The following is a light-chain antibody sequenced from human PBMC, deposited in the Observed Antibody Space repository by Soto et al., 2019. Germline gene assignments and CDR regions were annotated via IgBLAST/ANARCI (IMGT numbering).Light chain of an antibody. V-gene: IGKV3-15*01. CDR1: QSVRSN. CDR3: QQYQNWLT. J-gene: IGKJ4*01. Sequence: EIVMTQSPATLSVSPGERAILSCRASQSVRSNLAWYQQKPGQSPRLLIYDASTRATGIPTMFSGSRSGTEFTLIISSLQSEDFAVYYCQQYQNWLTFGGGTEVEIK. CDR2: DAS.